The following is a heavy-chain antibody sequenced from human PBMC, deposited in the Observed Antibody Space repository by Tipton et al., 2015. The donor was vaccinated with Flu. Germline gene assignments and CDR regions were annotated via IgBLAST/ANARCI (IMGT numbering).Heavy chain of an antibody. CDR1: GGSISSGSYY. J-gene: IGHJ5*02. CDR3: ARHTNKSNWFDP. Sequence: LSCTVSGGSISSGSYYWSWIRQPAGKGLEWIGRIYTSGSTNYNPSLKSRVTISVDTSKNQFSLKLSSVTAADTAVYYCARHTNKSNWFDPWGQGTLVTVSS. CDR2: IYTSGST. V-gene: IGHV4-61*02. D-gene: IGHD2/OR15-2a*01.